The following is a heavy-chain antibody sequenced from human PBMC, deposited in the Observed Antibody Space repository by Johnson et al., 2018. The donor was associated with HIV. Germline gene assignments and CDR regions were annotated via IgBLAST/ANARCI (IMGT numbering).Heavy chain of an antibody. CDR3: VTADGGSA. V-gene: IGHV3-7*03. J-gene: IGHJ3*01. Sequence: VQLVESGGGLVQPGGSLRLSCVASGFTFSRYWMSWVRQAPGKGLEWVANIKQDGSEKYYVVSMKGRFTISRDNSKNTLYLQMNSLRDEGTAVYYCVTADGGSAWGQGTTVTVSS. CDR2: IKQDGSEK. D-gene: IGHD2-15*01. CDR1: GFTFSRYW.